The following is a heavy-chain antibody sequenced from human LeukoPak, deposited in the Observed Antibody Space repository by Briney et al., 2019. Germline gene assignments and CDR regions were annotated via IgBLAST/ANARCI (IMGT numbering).Heavy chain of an antibody. CDR3: ARDRSSGWLLLGTDY. J-gene: IGHJ4*02. CDR1: GYTFTSYG. Sequence: ASVKVSCKASGYTFTSYGIMWVRQAPGQGLEWMGWISAYNGNTNYAQKLQGRVTMTTDTSTSTAYMELRSLRSDDTAVYYCARDRSSGWLLLGTDYWGQGTLVTVSS. CDR2: ISAYNGNT. D-gene: IGHD3-22*01. V-gene: IGHV1-18*01.